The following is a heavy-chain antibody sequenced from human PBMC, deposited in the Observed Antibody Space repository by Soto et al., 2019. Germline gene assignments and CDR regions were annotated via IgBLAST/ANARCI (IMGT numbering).Heavy chain of an antibody. CDR3: ANRLKYYYGMDV. V-gene: IGHV4-34*01. CDR2: INHSGST. Sequence: QVQLQQWGAGLLKPSETLSLTCAVYGGSFSGYYWSWIRQPPGKGLEWIGEINHSGSTNYIPSLKSRVTLSVGTSKNLFSLKQSSVTAADTAVYYCANRLKYYYGMDVWGQGSTVTVSS. CDR1: GGSFSGYY. D-gene: IGHD2-8*01. J-gene: IGHJ6*02.